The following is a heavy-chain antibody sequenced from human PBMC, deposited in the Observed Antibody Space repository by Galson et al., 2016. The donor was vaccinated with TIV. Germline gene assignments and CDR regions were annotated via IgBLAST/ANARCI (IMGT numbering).Heavy chain of an antibody. V-gene: IGHV3-23*01. D-gene: IGHD3-22*01. CDR3: ARDNSGYFDLDY. CDR1: GFTFSSFA. CDR2: ISAGSGRT. Sequence: SLRLSCAASGFTFSSFAMTWVRQAPGKGLEWVSRISAGSGRTDYADSVKGRFTISRDNAKNTLSLQMDSLRAEDTAVYYCARDNSGYFDLDYWGRGTLVTVSS. J-gene: IGHJ4*02.